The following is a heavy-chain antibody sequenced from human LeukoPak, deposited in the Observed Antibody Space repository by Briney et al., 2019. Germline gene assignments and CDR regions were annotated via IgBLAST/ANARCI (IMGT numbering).Heavy chain of an antibody. D-gene: IGHD6-19*01. V-gene: IGHV4-59*01. J-gene: IGHJ6*02. CDR1: GGSISSYY. CDR3: ARGVGLIAVAGTDYYYYYGMDV. CDR2: IYYSGST. Sequence: SETLSLTCTVSGGSISSYYWSWIRQPPGKGLEWIGYIYYSGSTNYNPSLKSRVTISVDTSKNQFSLKLSSVTAADTAVYYCARGVGLIAVAGTDYYYYYGMDVWGHGTTVTVSS.